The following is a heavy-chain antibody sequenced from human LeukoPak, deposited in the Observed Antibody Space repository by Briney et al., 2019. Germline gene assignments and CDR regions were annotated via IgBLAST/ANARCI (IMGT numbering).Heavy chain of an antibody. J-gene: IGHJ3*02. V-gene: IGHV1-2*04. CDR3: ARDMASDAFDI. D-gene: IGHD3-10*01. Sequence: ASVKVSCKASAYTFTGYYMHWVRQAPGQGLEWMGWFNPNSGGTNYAQKFQGWVTMTRDTSISTAYMELSRLRSEDTAVYYCARDMASDAFDIWGQGTMVTVSS. CDR2: FNPNSGGT. CDR1: AYTFTGYY.